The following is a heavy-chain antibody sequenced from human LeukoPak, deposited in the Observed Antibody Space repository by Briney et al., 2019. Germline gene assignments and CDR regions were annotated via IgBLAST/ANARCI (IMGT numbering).Heavy chain of an antibody. CDR1: GGTFSSYA. D-gene: IGHD3-22*01. V-gene: IGHV1-69*13. CDR2: IIPIFGTA. Sequence: SVKVSCKASGGTFSSYAISWVRQAPGQGLEWMGGIIPIFGTANYAQKFQGRVTITADESTSTAYMELSSLRSEDTAVYYCARRYYYDSSGYYYGPFDIWGQGTMVTVSS. J-gene: IGHJ3*02. CDR3: ARRYYYDSSGYYYGPFDI.